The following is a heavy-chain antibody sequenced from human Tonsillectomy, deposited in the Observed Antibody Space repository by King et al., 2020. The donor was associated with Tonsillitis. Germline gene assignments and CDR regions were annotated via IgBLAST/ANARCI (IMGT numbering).Heavy chain of an antibody. Sequence: VQLVESGGGVVQPGRSLRLSCAASGFSFSNCGMHWVRQAPGKGLEWVTVISYDGSKKYYADSVKGRFTISRDNSENTLYLQMNSLGAEDTAVYYCAKDVYYDVWRGYFSDSYYYGMDVWGQGTTVTVSS. CDR3: AKDVYYDVWRGYFSDSYYYGMDV. D-gene: IGHD3-3*01. J-gene: IGHJ6*02. V-gene: IGHV3-30*18. CDR2: ISYDGSKK. CDR1: GFSFSNCG.